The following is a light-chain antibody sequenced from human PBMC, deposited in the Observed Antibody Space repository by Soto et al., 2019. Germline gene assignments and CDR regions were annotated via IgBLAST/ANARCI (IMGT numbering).Light chain of an antibody. CDR3: RSYDSSLSGSGV. V-gene: IGLV1-40*01. J-gene: IGLJ1*01. Sequence: QSVLTQPPSVSRAPGQRVTISCSGSSSNIGAGYDVHWYQQLPGTAPKLLIYGNSNRPSGVPDRFSGSKSGTSASLAITGLQAEDEADYYCRSYDSSLSGSGVFGTGTKVTVL. CDR2: GNS. CDR1: SSNIGAGYD.